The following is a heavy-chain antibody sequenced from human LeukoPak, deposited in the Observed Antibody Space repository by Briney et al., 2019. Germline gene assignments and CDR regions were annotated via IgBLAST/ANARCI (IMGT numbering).Heavy chain of an antibody. CDR1: GFTFSSYA. J-gene: IGHJ6*02. D-gene: IGHD6-19*01. CDR3: AKVAVAGTEARDLIYYYYGMDV. CDR2: ISGSGGST. Sequence: PGGSLRLSCAASGFTFSSYAMSWVRQAPGKGPEWVSAISGSGGSTYYADSVKGRFTISRDNSKNTLYLQMNSLRAEDTAVYYCAKVAVAGTEARDLIYYYYGMDVWGQGTTVTVSS. V-gene: IGHV3-23*01.